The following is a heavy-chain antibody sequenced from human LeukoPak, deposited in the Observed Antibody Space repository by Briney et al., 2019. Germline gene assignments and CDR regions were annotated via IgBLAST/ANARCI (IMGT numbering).Heavy chain of an antibody. CDR3: ATDRSNSWIDY. D-gene: IGHD2/OR15-2a*01. V-gene: IGHV3-30*02. CDR2: IWHVGSNK. CDR1: GLTFRNYG. J-gene: IGHJ4*02. Sequence: GGSLRLSCAASGLTFRNYGMHWFRQAPGKGLKWLAFIWHVGSNKYYADSVKGRFTISRDNSKNTVYLQLSSLRVDDTAVYYCATDRSNSWIDYWGLGTLGTVAS.